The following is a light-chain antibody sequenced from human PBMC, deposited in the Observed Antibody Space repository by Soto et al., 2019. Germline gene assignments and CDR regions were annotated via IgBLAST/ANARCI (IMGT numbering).Light chain of an antibody. V-gene: IGKV3-11*01. Sequence: HSLATLFLSPEERATPSCRASPSVRNYLAWYQQKPGQAPRLVIYGAFNRATGIPARFSGSGSGTDFTLTISSLEPEDFAVYYCQQRNIWPPVTFGQGTRLEI. CDR1: PSVRNY. CDR3: QQRNIWPPVT. J-gene: IGKJ5*01. CDR2: GAF.